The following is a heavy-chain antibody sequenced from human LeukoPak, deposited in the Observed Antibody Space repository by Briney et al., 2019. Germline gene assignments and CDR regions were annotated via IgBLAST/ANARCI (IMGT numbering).Heavy chain of an antibody. D-gene: IGHD6-19*01. Sequence: SQTLSLTCAISGDSVSSNSAAWNWIRQSPSRGLEWLGRTYYRSKWFNDYAVSVKSRITINPDTSENQFSLQLNSVTPEDTAVYYCAREFGVAVSGIPYHFDCWGQGTLVTVSS. CDR2: TYYRSKWFN. CDR1: GDSVSSNSAA. CDR3: AREFGVAVSGIPYHFDC. V-gene: IGHV6-1*01. J-gene: IGHJ4*02.